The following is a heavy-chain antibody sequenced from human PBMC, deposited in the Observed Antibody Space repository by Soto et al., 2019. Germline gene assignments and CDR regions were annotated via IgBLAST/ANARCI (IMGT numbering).Heavy chain of an antibody. CDR2: IYYSGST. V-gene: IGHV4-30-4*01. Sequence: TLSLTCTVSGGSISSGDYYWSWIRQSPGKGLEWIGYIYYSGSTYYNPSLESRLTISVDMSRNQFSLNLRSVTAADTAVYYCVRDTAATFENYSGMDVWGQGTTVTSP. CDR3: VRDTAATFENYSGMDV. J-gene: IGHJ6*02. D-gene: IGHD2-15*01. CDR1: GGSISSGDYY.